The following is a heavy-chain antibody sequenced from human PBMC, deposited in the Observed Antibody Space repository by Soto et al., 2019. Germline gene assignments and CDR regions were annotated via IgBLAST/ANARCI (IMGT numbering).Heavy chain of an antibody. CDR3: ARDQGSHPGD. Sequence: QVQLQESGPGLVRPSGTLSLTCAVSGGSISSDNWWSWVRQPPGKGLEWIGEIYHSGSTNYNPSLKSRVTMSVVPSKNLFSLTLNSVTAADTAFYYCARDQGSHPGDWGQGTPVSVSS. CDR2: IYHSGST. V-gene: IGHV4-4*02. CDR1: GGSISSDNW. D-gene: IGHD6-13*01. J-gene: IGHJ4*02.